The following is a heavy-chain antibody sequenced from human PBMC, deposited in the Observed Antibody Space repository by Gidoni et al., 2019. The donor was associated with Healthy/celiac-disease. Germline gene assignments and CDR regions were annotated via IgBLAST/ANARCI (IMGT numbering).Heavy chain of an antibody. CDR2: IGWNSGSI. CDR3: AKESAPGGSGMDV. D-gene: IGHD1-26*01. CDR1: GLPFDDYA. J-gene: IGHJ6*02. V-gene: IGHV3-9*01. Sequence: DVQLVESGGGLVQPGRSLILSCAASGLPFDDYAMPWERQAPGKGLGWVSGIGWNSGSIGYADSVKGRFTISRDNAKNSLYLQMNSLGAEDTTLYYCAKESAPGGSGMDVWGQGTTVTVSS.